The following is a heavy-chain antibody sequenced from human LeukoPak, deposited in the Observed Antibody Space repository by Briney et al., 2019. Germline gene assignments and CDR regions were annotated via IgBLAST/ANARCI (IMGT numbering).Heavy chain of an antibody. CDR3: TTDDGDYYGSGSYYY. Sequence: GGSLRLSCAASGFTFSDAWMHWVRQAPGKGLEWVGRIKSKTDGGTTDYAAPVKGRFTISRDDSKNTLYLQMNSLKTEDTAVYYCTTDDGDYYGSGSYYYWGQGTLVTVSS. CDR2: IKSKTDGGTT. D-gene: IGHD3-10*01. V-gene: IGHV3-15*07. J-gene: IGHJ4*02. CDR1: GFTFSDAW.